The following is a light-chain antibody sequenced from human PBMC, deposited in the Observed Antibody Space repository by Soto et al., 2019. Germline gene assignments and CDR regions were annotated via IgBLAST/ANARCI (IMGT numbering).Light chain of an antibody. Sequence: QAVVTQEPSLTVSPGGTVTLTCASTTGAVTSGCYPNWVQQKPGQAPRTLIYSASKKHSWTPARFSGSLFGGKAALTLSGVQPEDEVDYFCLLFCGGPVVFGGGTKLTVL. CDR3: LLFCGGPVV. J-gene: IGLJ3*02. V-gene: IGLV7-43*01. CDR1: TGAVTSGCY. CDR2: SAS.